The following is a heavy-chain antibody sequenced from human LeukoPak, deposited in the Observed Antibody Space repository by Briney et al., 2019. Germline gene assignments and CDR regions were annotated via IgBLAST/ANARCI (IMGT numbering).Heavy chain of an antibody. J-gene: IGHJ3*02. CDR3: ASRDANTAAAFDI. V-gene: IGHV4-4*07. CDR2: MYTSGIT. D-gene: IGHD2-21*02. Sequence: SETLSLTCTVSGGSISSYSWSWLRQPAGKGLEWIGHMYTSGITNYNPSLTSRVTMSVDTSKKQFSLKLSSVTAADTAVYYCASRDANTAAAFDIWGQGTMLTVSS. CDR1: GGSISSYS.